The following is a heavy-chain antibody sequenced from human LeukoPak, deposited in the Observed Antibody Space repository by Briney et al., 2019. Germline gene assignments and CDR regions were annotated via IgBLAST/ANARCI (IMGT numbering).Heavy chain of an antibody. J-gene: IGHJ4*02. CDR1: GYTFTSYG. CDR3: ARTIVVVTADYFDY. CDR2: ISAYNGNT. D-gene: IGHD2-21*02. V-gene: IGHV1-18*04. Sequence: GASVKVSCKASGYTFTSYGTSWVRQAPGQGLEWMGWISAYNGNTNYAQKLQGRVTMTTDTSTSTVYMELRSLRSDDTAVYYCARTIVVVTADYFDYWGQGTLVAVSS.